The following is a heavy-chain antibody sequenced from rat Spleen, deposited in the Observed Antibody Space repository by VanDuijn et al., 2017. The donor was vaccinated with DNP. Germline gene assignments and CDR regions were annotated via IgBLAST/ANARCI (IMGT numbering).Heavy chain of an antibody. J-gene: IGHJ3*01. CDR1: GFTFSDYN. V-gene: IGHV5S10*01. D-gene: IGHD1-6*01. CDR2: IIYDGSRT. Sequence: EVQLVESGGGLVQPGRSLKLSCAASGFTFSDYNMAWVRQAPKKGLEWVATIIYDGSRTYYRDSVKGRFTISRDNAKSTLYLQMDSLRSEDTATYYCATHQVYYGLSFVYWGQGTLVTVSS. CDR3: ATHQVYYGLSFVY.